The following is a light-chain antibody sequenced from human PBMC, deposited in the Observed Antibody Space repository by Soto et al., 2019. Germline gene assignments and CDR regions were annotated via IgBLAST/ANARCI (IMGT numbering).Light chain of an antibody. CDR1: QSVSGW. CDR3: QQYETFSGT. Sequence: DIEMTQSPSTLSASVGDTFTVSCRASQSVSGWLAWYQQKPGEAPKLLIYDASALPRGVPSRFSGSGSGTKFTLTIASLQPDDFATYYCQQYETFSGTFGPGTKVDIK. J-gene: IGKJ1*01. V-gene: IGKV1-5*01. CDR2: DAS.